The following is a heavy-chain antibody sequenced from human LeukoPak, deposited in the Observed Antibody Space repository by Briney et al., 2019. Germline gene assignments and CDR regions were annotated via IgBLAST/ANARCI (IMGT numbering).Heavy chain of an antibody. CDR3: ARSGELLRWFDP. J-gene: IGHJ5*02. CDR2: INHSGST. Sequence: SGTLSLTCAVYGGSFSGYYWTWIRQPPGKGLEWIGEINHSGSTNYNPSLKSRVTISVDTSKNQFSLELSSVTAADTAVYYCARSGELLRWFDPWGQGTLVTVSS. D-gene: IGHD2-15*01. CDR1: GGSFSGYY. V-gene: IGHV4-34*01.